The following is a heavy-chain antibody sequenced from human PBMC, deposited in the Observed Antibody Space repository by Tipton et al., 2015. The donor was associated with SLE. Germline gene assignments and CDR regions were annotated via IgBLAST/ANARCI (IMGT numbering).Heavy chain of an antibody. V-gene: IGHV4-38-2*01. CDR3: ARSKDGAADY. D-gene: IGHD6-13*01. CDR2: IYHSGST. CDR1: GYPLSSGYY. J-gene: IGHJ4*02. Sequence: TLSLTCAVSGYPLSSGYYWGWIRHPPGKGLEWIGSIYHSGSTYYNPSPKSRVAIDIDASKNQFSVRLTSVTAADTAIYYCARSKDGAADYWGRGTLVTVSS.